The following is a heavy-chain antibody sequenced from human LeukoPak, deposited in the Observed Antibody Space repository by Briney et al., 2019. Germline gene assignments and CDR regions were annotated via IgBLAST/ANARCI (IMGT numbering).Heavy chain of an antibody. Sequence: GGSLRLSCAASGFTFSSYAMSWVRQAPGKGLEWVSAISGSGGSTYYADSVKGRFTISRDNSKNTLYLQMNSLRAEDTAVYYCARDKRRVVDNYYYMDVWGKGTTVTVSS. CDR3: ARDKRRVVDNYYYMDV. CDR2: ISGSGGST. J-gene: IGHJ6*03. CDR1: GFTFSSYA. D-gene: IGHD2-15*01. V-gene: IGHV3-23*01.